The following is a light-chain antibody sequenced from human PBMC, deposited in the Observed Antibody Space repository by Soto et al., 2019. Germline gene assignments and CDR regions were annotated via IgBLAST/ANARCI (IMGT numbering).Light chain of an antibody. CDR3: QQYNNWPPT. Sequence: EIVMTQSPATLSVSQGERATLSCRASQSVSGNLAWYQQKPGQAPRLLVYGASTRATGIPARFSGSGSGTEFTLTISSLQSEDFAVYNCQQYNNWPPTFGQGTRLEIK. J-gene: IGKJ5*01. CDR1: QSVSGN. CDR2: GAS. V-gene: IGKV3-15*01.